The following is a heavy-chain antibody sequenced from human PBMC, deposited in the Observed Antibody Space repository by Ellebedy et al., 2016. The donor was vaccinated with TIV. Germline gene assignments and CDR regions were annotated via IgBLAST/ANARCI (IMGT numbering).Heavy chain of an antibody. CDR3: AREGMGDFWSGYYYYYFGMDV. J-gene: IGHJ6*02. CDR2: ISSSSSTI. D-gene: IGHD3-3*01. CDR1: GFTFSSYS. V-gene: IGHV3-48*02. Sequence: GESLKISCAASGFTFSSYSMNWVRQAPGKGLEWVSYISSSSSTIYYADSVKGRFTISRDNAKNSLYLQMNSLRDEDTAVYYCAREGMGDFWSGYYYYYFGMDVWGQGTTVTVSS.